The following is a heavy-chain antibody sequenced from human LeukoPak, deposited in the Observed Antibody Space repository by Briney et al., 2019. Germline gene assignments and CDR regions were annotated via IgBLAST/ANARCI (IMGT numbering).Heavy chain of an antibody. Sequence: SETLSLTCAVYGGSFSGYYWSWIRQPPGKGLEWIGEINHSGSTNYNPSLKSRVTISVDTSKNQFSLKLSSVTAADTAVYYCARGGNYAGYYYYLDVWGKGTTVTVSS. CDR2: INHSGST. CDR3: ARGGNYAGYYYYLDV. J-gene: IGHJ6*03. CDR1: GGSFSGYY. D-gene: IGHD1-7*01. V-gene: IGHV4-34*01.